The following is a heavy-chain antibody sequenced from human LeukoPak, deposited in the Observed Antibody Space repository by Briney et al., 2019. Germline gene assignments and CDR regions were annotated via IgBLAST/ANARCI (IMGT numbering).Heavy chain of an antibody. V-gene: IGHV4-31*03. Sequence: SQTLSLTCTVSGGSISSGGYYWSWIRQHPGKGLEWIGYIYYSGSTYYNPSLKSRVTISVDTSKNQFSLKLTSVTAADTAVYYCARLSVIVGAALEYYYYYMDVWGQGTTVTVSS. CDR3: ARLSVIVGAALEYYYYYMDV. J-gene: IGHJ6*03. D-gene: IGHD1-26*01. CDR2: IYYSGST. CDR1: GGSISSGGYY.